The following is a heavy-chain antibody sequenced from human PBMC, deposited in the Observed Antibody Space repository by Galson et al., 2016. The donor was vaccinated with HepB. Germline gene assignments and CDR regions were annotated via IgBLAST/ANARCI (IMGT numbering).Heavy chain of an antibody. V-gene: IGHV2-5*02. CDR3: VHRRSRTYYFDY. CDR2: IYWDDDK. J-gene: IGHJ4*02. CDR1: GFSLSSNEVG. Sequence: ALVKPTQTLTLTCTVSGFSLSSNEVGVGWIRQPPGKALEWLALIYWDDDKRYSPSLKNRLTITKDTSKNQVVLTMTNMDPVDTATYYWVHRRSRTYYFDYWGQGTLVTVSS.